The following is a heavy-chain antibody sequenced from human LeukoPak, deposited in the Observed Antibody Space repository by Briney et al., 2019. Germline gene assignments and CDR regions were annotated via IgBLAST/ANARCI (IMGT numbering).Heavy chain of an antibody. CDR3: ARLQYCSTTSCYYPFDP. J-gene: IGHJ5*01. Sequence: PSETLSLTCAVYVGSFSGYYWSWIRQAPGKGLEWIGEINHSGSTNYNPSLKSRVTISVDTSKNQFSLRLTSVTAADTAIYYCARLQYCSTTSCYYPFDPWGQGTLVTVAS. D-gene: IGHD2-2*01. V-gene: IGHV4-34*01. CDR1: VGSFSGYY. CDR2: INHSGST.